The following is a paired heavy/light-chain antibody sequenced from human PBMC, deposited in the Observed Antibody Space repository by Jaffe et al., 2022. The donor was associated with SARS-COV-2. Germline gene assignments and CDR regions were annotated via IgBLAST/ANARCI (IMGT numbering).Heavy chain of an antibody. V-gene: IGHV3-23*01. CDR2: ISGSGGST. Sequence: EVQLLESGGGLVQPGGSLRLSCAASGFTFSSYAMSWVRQAPGKGLEWVSAISGSGGSTYYADSVKGRFTISRDNSKNTLYLQMNSLRAEDTAVYYCAKGFDFVSSGWDAWAGDYYYGMDVWGQGTTVTVSS. CDR1: GFTFSSYA. D-gene: IGHD6-19*01. CDR3: AKGFDFVSSGWDAWAGDYYYGMDV. J-gene: IGHJ6*02.
Light chain of an antibody. Sequence: NFMLTQPHSVSESPGKTVTISCTRSSGSIASNYVQWYQQRPGSSPTTVIYEDNQRPSGVPDRFSGSIDSSSNSASLTISGLKTEDEADYYCQSYDSSNEGVFGGGTKLTVL. V-gene: IGLV6-57*01. J-gene: IGLJ3*02. CDR3: QSYDSSNEGV. CDR1: SGSIASNY. CDR2: EDN.